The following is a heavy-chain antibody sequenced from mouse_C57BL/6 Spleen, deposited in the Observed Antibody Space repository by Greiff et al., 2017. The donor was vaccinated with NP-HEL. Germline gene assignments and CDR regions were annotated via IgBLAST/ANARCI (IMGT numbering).Heavy chain of an antibody. V-gene: IGHV2-2*01. J-gene: IGHJ2*01. CDR1: GFSLTSYG. D-gene: IGHD2-4*01. Sequence: VQLQQSGPGLVQPSQSLSIPCTVSGFSLTSYGVHWVRQSPGKGLEWLGVIWSGGSTDYNAAFISRLSISKDNSKSQVFFKMNSLQADDTAIYYCAKGDYQAWGQGTTLTVSS. CDR2: IWSGGST. CDR3: AKGDYQA.